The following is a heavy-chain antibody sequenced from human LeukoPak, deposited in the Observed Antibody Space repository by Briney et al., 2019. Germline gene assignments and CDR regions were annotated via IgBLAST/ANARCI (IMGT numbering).Heavy chain of an antibody. D-gene: IGHD6-19*01. CDR2: IYYSGST. Sequence: SETLSLTCTVSGGSISSYYWSWIRQPPGKGLEWIGYIYYSGSTNYNPSLKSRVTISVDTSKNQFSLKLSSVTAADTAVYYCARHSSSWHAYSSGWLFDYWGQGTLVTVSS. CDR1: GGSISSYY. CDR3: ARHSSSWHAYSSGWLFDY. V-gene: IGHV4-59*08. J-gene: IGHJ4*02.